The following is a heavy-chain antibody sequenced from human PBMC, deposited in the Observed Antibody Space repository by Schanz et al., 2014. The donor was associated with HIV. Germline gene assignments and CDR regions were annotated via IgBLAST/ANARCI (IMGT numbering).Heavy chain of an antibody. Sequence: QVQLVQSGAEVRKPGASVTVSCKASGYTFTSHYIHWVRQAPGQGFEWMAIINPIGGSTSYAQRRQGRVTMTRDTSTSTVYMELSSLRSEDTAVYYCARDSPVAAGTLDYWGQGTLVTVSS. CDR1: GYTFTSHY. CDR2: INPIGGST. J-gene: IGHJ4*02. CDR3: ARDSPVAAGTLDY. D-gene: IGHD6-13*01. V-gene: IGHV1-46*01.